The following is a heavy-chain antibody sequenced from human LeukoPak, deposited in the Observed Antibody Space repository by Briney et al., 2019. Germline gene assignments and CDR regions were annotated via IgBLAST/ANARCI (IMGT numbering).Heavy chain of an antibody. J-gene: IGHJ6*03. Sequence: PGGSLRLSCAASGFTFSSYGMHWVRQAPGKGLEWVAFIRYDGSNKYYADSVKGRFTISRDNSKNTLYLQMNSLRAEDTAVYYCAKLRGSYYHLDYYYYMDVWGKGTTVTVPS. CDR3: AKLRGSYYHLDYYYYMDV. CDR1: GFTFSSYG. V-gene: IGHV3-30*02. D-gene: IGHD1-26*01. CDR2: IRYDGSNK.